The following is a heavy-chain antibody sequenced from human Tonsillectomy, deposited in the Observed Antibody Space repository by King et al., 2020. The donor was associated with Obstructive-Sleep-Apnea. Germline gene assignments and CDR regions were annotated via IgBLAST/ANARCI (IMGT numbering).Heavy chain of an antibody. V-gene: IGHV4-30-2*01. Sequence: QLQESGSGLVKPSQTLSLTCAVSGGSISSGGYSWSWIRQPPGKGLEWIGYIYHSGSTYYNPSLKSRVTISVDRSKNQFSLKLSSVTAADTAVYYCARVYGAYPYWYFDLWGRGTLVTVSS. CDR1: GGSISSGGYS. D-gene: IGHD4-17*01. CDR2: IYHSGST. CDR3: ARVYGAYPYWYFDL. J-gene: IGHJ2*01.